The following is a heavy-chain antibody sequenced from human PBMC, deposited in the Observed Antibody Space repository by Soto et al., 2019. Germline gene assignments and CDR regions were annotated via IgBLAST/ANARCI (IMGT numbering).Heavy chain of an antibody. D-gene: IGHD2-15*01. J-gene: IGHJ5*02. Sequence: SETLSLTCTVSGGSISSYYWSWIRQPPGKGLEWIGYIYYSGSTNYNPSLKSRVTISVDTSKNQFSLKLSSVTAADTAVYYCARAPLRVAGSLVYNWFDPWGQGTQVTVSS. V-gene: IGHV4-59*08. CDR2: IYYSGST. CDR1: GGSISSYY. CDR3: ARAPLRVAGSLVYNWFDP.